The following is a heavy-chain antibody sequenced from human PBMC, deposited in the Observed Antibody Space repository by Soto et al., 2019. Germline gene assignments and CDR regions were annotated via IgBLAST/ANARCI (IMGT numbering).Heavy chain of an antibody. CDR3: ARGGTFLELPGSNCFDP. J-gene: IGHJ5*02. CDR1: GGTFSSYA. CDR2: IIPIFGTA. D-gene: IGHD1-7*01. Sequence: QVQLVQSGAEVKKPGSSVKVSCKASGGTFSSYAISWVRQAPGQGLEWMGGIIPIFGTANYGQEFQGRVTITADESTSTAYIELSSLRSEDTAVYYCARGGTFLELPGSNCFDPWGQGTLFTVSS. V-gene: IGHV1-69*01.